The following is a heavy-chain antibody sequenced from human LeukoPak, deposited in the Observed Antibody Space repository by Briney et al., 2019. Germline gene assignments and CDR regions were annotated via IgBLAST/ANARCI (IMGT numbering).Heavy chain of an antibody. CDR1: GLTFSSDS. V-gene: IGHV3-21*04. Sequence: GGSLRLSCAAYGLTFSSDSTNWVRLAPGKGLEWVSSISSSSSYIYYADSVKGRYTISRDNSKNALYLQMNSVRAEDTAVYYCAKTDYGDYFFDYWGQGTLVTVSS. D-gene: IGHD4-17*01. CDR2: ISSSSSYI. CDR3: AKTDYGDYFFDY. J-gene: IGHJ4*02.